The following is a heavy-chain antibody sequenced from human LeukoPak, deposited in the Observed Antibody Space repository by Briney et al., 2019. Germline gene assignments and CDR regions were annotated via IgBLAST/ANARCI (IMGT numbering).Heavy chain of an antibody. Sequence: PSETLSLTCTVSGGSFSTYYWSWIRQPAGKGLEWIGRIYTSGNTHYNPSLKSRVTMSVDTSQNQFSLNLSSVTAADTAVYYCARMGAMATGYFDYWGQGTLVTVSS. CDR2: IYTSGNT. CDR1: GGSFSTYY. CDR3: ARMGAMATGYFDY. J-gene: IGHJ4*02. D-gene: IGHD1-26*01. V-gene: IGHV4-4*07.